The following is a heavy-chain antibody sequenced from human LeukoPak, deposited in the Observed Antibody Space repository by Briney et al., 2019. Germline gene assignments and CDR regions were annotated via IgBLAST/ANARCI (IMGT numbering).Heavy chain of an antibody. V-gene: IGHV3-43*02. CDR3: AKTAYYYDSSGYYYADAFDI. CDR1: GFTFDDYA. D-gene: IGHD3-22*01. CDR2: ISGDGGST. J-gene: IGHJ3*02. Sequence: GGSLRLSCAASGFTFDDYAMHWVRQAPGKGLEWVSLISGDGGSTYYADSVKGRFTISRDNSKNSLYLQMNSLRAEDTAVYYCAKTAYYYDSSGYYYADAFDIWGQGTMVTVSS.